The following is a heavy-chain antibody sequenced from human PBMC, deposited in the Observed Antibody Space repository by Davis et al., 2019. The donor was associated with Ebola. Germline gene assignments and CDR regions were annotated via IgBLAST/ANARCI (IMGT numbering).Heavy chain of an antibody. V-gene: IGHV4-39*01. CDR1: GGSIISSSSY. Sequence: SETLSLTCTVSGGSIISSSSYWGWIRQPPRKGLEWIGSIYYSGITYYNPSLKSRVTISVDTSKNQFSLKLRSVTAADTAVYYCARANNWNGIDYWGQGTLVTVSS. J-gene: IGHJ4*02. CDR2: IYYSGIT. CDR3: ARANNWNGIDY. D-gene: IGHD1-20*01.